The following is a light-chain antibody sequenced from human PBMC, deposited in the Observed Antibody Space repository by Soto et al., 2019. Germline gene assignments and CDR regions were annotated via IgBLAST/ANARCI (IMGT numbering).Light chain of an antibody. CDR1: QSVANSF. CDR3: QHYSRSALT. J-gene: IGKJ4*01. V-gene: IGKV3-20*01. CDR2: GGN. Sequence: EIVLTQSPGTLSLSPGERATLSCRASQSVANSFFSWYQQKPGQAPRLLIYGGNRRATGIPGRFSGSGSGTEVSLSISGLEPEDFAVYYCQHYSRSALTFGGGTKVDIK.